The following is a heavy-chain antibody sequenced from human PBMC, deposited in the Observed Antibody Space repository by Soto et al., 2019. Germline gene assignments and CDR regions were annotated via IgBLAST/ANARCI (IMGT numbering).Heavy chain of an antibody. CDR1: GGSFSGYY. D-gene: IGHD5-12*01. CDR3: ARGVRRLVATIGRFDY. J-gene: IGHJ4*02. Sequence: SETLSLTCAVYGGSFSGYYWSWIRQPPGKGLEWIGEINHSGSTNYNPSLKSRVTISVDTSRNQFSLKLSSVTAADTAVYYCARGVRRLVATIGRFDYWGQGTLVTVSS. CDR2: INHSGST. V-gene: IGHV4-34*01.